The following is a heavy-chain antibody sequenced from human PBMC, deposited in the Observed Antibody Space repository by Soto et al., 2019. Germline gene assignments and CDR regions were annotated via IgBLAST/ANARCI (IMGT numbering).Heavy chain of an antibody. CDR1: GYSFISYY. J-gene: IGHJ4*02. Sequence: VASVKVSCKSSGYSFISYYLFWVRQAPGQGPEWMGWINPNSGDTNIAEKFQARVTLTRDTSITTAYMEVSSLTSDDTALYYCARDSNWHTLDYWGQGTLVTVSS. D-gene: IGHD4-4*01. V-gene: IGHV1-2*02. CDR3: ARDSNWHTLDY. CDR2: INPNSGDT.